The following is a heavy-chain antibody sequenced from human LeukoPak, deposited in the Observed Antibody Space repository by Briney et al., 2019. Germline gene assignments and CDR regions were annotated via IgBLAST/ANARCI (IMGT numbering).Heavy chain of an antibody. V-gene: IGHV1-8*03. CDR1: GYTFTSYD. CDR2: MNPNSGNT. J-gene: IGHJ4*02. CDR3: AREPWGGATDFDY. D-gene: IGHD1-26*01. Sequence: ASVKVSCKASGYTFTSYDINWVRQATGQGLEWMGWMNPNSGNTGYAQKFQGRVTITRNTSISTAYMELRSLRSDDTAVYYCAREPWGGATDFDYWGQGTLVTVSS.